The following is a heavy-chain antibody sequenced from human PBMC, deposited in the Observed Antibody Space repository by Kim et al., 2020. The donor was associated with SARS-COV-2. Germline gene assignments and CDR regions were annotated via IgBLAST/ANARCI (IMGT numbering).Heavy chain of an antibody. CDR1: GFRFSSYS. J-gene: IGHJ4*02. Sequence: GGSLRLSCAASGFRFSSYSMNWVRQAPGKGLEWVSYIDSSTSTAYYADSVKGRFTISRDNAKTSLYLQMNSLRDEDTAVYYCARVLGGTDYWGQGTLVTVSS. CDR3: ARVLGGTDY. V-gene: IGHV3-48*02. D-gene: IGHD2-15*01. CDR2: IDSSTSTA.